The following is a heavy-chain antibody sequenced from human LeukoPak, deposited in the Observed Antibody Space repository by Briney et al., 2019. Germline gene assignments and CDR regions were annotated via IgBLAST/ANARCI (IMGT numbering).Heavy chain of an antibody. CDR2: ISSSSSYI. J-gene: IGHJ4*02. Sequence: GGSLRLSCAASGFTFSSYSMNWVRQVPGKGLEWVSSISSSSSYIYYADSVKGRFTISRDNAKNSLYLQMNSLRAEDTAVYYCARDRSTVKLFDYWGQGTLVTVSS. V-gene: IGHV3-21*01. D-gene: IGHD2-2*01. CDR1: GFTFSSYS. CDR3: ARDRSTVKLFDY.